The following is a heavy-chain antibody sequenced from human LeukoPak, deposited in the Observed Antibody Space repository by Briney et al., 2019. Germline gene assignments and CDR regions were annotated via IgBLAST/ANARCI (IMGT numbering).Heavy chain of an antibody. D-gene: IGHD2-15*01. V-gene: IGHV3-23*01. CDR2: IGGSGGST. CDR1: GFTFSSYT. J-gene: IGHJ4*02. Sequence: GGSLRLSCAASGFTFSSYTMSWVRQAPGKGLEWVSVIGGSGGSTNYADSVKGRFTISRDNSKNTLYLQMNSLRAEDTAVYYCASLSGTYCSGGCCYSGSGYWGQGALVTVSS. CDR3: ASLSGTYCSGGCCYSGSGY.